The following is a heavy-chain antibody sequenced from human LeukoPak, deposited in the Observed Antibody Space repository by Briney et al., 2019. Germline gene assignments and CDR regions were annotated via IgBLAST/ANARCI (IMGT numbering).Heavy chain of an antibody. CDR2: INPNSGGT. CDR3: ASNIAVAVSLYFQH. J-gene: IGHJ1*01. D-gene: IGHD6-19*01. Sequence: ASVKVSCKASGYTFTGYYMHWVRQAPGQGLEWMGWINPNSGGTNYAQKFQGRVTMTRDTSTSTVYMELSSLRSEDTAVYYCASNIAVAVSLYFQHWGQGTLVTVSS. CDR1: GYTFTGYY. V-gene: IGHV1-2*02.